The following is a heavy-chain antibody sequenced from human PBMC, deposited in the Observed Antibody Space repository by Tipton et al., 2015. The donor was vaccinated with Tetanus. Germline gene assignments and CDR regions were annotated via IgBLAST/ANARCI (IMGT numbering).Heavy chain of an antibody. CDR3: ARRRSAILSGSYHWYFDL. CDR2: INPADSET. Sequence: QSGAEVKKPGESLKISCQGSGYNFTYYSIGWVRQMPGQGLEWMGIINPADSETTYGPAFQGQVPISADKSISTASLQWSSLRASDTGIYYCARRRSAILSGSYHWYFDLWGRGTRVTVSS. V-gene: IGHV5-51*01. CDR1: GYNFTYYS. D-gene: IGHD3-9*01. J-gene: IGHJ2*01.